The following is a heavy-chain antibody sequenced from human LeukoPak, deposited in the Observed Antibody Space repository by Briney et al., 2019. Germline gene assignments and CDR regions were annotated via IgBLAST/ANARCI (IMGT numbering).Heavy chain of an antibody. CDR1: GGSISSGDYY. J-gene: IGHJ3*02. D-gene: IGHD3-22*01. CDR3: ARDRYSSGFHAFDI. V-gene: IGHV4-30-4*01. CDR2: IYYSGST. Sequence: SETLSLTCTVSGGSISSGDYYWSWIRQPPGKGLEWIGYIYYSGSTYYNPSLKSRVTISVDTSKNQFSLKLSSVTAADTAVYYCARDRYSSGFHAFDIWGQGTMVTVSS.